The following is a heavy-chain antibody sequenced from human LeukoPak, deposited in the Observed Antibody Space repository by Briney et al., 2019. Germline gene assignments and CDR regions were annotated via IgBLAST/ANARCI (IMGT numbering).Heavy chain of an antibody. CDR2: ISSSSSTI. V-gene: IGHV3-48*01. J-gene: IGHJ3*02. CDR1: GFTFSSYS. Sequence: GGSLRLSCAASGFTFSSYSMNWVRQAPGKGLEWVSYISSSSSTIYYADSVKDRFTISRDNAKNSLYLQMNSLRAEDTAVYYCAKVDSSGYYYSPADAFDIWGQGTMVTVSS. D-gene: IGHD3-22*01. CDR3: AKVDSSGYYYSPADAFDI.